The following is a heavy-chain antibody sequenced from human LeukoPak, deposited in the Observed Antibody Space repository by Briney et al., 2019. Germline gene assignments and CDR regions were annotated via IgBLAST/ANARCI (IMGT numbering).Heavy chain of an antibody. J-gene: IGHJ6*03. CDR1: GFTFSDYY. V-gene: IGHV3-11*01. CDR2: ISSSGSTI. D-gene: IGHD3-22*01. CDR3: ARFPANRDSSGYYYYHYYMDV. Sequence: PGGSLRLSCAASGFTFSDYYMSWIRQAPGKGLEWVSYISSSGSTIYYADSVKGRFTITRDNAKNSLYLQMNSLRAEDTAVYYCARFPANRDSSGYYYYHYYMDVWGKGTTVTVSS.